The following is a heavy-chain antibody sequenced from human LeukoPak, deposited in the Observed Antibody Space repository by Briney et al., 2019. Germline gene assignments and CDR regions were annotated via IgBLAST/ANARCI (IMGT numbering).Heavy chain of an antibody. D-gene: IGHD2-2*01. Sequence: SETLSLTCTVSGGSISSSSYYWGWIRQPPGKGLEWIGSIYYSGSTYYNPSLKSRVTISVDTSKNQFSLKLSSVTAADTAVYYCAGGIIVVVPAATYHYYGMDVWGQGTTVTVSS. CDR2: IYYSGST. CDR3: AGGIIVVVPAATYHYYGMDV. CDR1: GGSISSSSYY. V-gene: IGHV4-39*01. J-gene: IGHJ6*02.